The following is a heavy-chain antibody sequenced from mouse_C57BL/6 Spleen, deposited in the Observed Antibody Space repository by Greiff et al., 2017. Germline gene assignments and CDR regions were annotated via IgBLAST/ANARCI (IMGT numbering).Heavy chain of an antibody. CDR1: GFTFSDYY. V-gene: IGHV5-12*01. CDR2: ISNGGGST. CDR3: ARHLLFFDV. D-gene: IGHD1-1*01. Sequence: DVHLVESGGGLVQPGGSLKLSCAASGFTFSDYYMYWVRQTPEKRLEWVAYISNGGGSTYYPDTVKGRFTISRDNAQNTLYLQMSRLKSEDTAMYYCARHLLFFDVWGTGTTVTVSS. J-gene: IGHJ1*03.